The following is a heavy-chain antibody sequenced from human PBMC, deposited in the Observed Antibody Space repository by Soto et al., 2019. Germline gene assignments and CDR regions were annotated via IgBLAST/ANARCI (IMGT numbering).Heavy chain of an antibody. CDR3: AREMGNGYSSGWYSCPDY. CDR1: GFTFSSYA. D-gene: IGHD6-19*01. V-gene: IGHV3-30-3*01. J-gene: IGHJ4*02. CDR2: ISYDGSNK. Sequence: GGSLRLSCAASGFTFSSYAMHWVRQAPGKGLEWVAVISYDGSNKYYADSVKGRFTISRDNSKNTLYLQMNSLRAEDTAVYYCAREMGNGYSSGWYSCPDYWGQGTLVTVSS.